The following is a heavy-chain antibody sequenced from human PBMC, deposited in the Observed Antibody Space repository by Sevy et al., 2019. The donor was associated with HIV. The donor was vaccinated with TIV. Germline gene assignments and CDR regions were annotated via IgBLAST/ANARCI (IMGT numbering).Heavy chain of an antibody. CDR2: IYNSGST. J-gene: IGHJ3*01. Sequence: SETLSLTCTVSGGSISSSSYYWGWIRQPPGKGLEWIGSIYNSGSTYYNPSLKSRVTISVDTSKNHFSLKLSSLTAADTAVYYCKSYYYESSGWGQGTMVTVSS. CDR1: GGSISSSSYY. CDR3: KSYYYESSG. D-gene: IGHD3-22*01. V-gene: IGHV4-39*02.